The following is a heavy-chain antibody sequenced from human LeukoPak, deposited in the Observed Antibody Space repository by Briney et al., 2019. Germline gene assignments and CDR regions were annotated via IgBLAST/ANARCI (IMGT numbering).Heavy chain of an antibody. CDR1: GGSFSGYY. Sequence: SETLSLTCAVYGGSFSGYYWSWIRQPPGKGLEWIGEINHSGSTNYNPSLKSRVTISVDTSKNQFSLKLSSVTAADTAVYYCARALITMVQGVINWFDPWGQGTLVTVSS. D-gene: IGHD3-10*01. V-gene: IGHV4-34*01. CDR2: INHSGST. CDR3: ARALITMVQGVINWFDP. J-gene: IGHJ5*02.